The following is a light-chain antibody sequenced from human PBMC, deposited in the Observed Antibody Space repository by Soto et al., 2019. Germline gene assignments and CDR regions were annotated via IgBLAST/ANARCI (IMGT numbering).Light chain of an antibody. CDR1: SGHSSYA. Sequence: QSVLTQSPSASASLGASVKLTCTLSSGHSSYAIAWHQQQPEKGPRYLMKLNSDGSHNKGDGIPDRFSGSSSGAERYLTISSLQPEDESDYFCQTWASGVWVFGGGTKLTVL. J-gene: IGLJ3*02. V-gene: IGLV4-69*01. CDR3: QTWASGVWV. CDR2: LNSDGSH.